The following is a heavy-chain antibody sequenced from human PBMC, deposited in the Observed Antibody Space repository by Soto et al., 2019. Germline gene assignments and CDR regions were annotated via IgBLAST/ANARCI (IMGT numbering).Heavy chain of an antibody. J-gene: IGHJ4*02. Sequence: GASVKVSFKASGYTCTVFYMHWVRQAPGQGLEWMGWINPNSGGTNYAQKFQGRVTMTRDTSISTAYMELSRLRSDDTAVYYCARLAPLYYYDSSGYSNYFDYWGQGTLVTVPS. CDR1: GYTCTVFY. V-gene: IGHV1-2*02. D-gene: IGHD3-22*01. CDR3: ARLAPLYYYDSSGYSNYFDY. CDR2: INPNSGGT.